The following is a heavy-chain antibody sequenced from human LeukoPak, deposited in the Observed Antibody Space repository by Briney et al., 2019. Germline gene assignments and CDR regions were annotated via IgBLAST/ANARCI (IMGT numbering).Heavy chain of an antibody. CDR3: ARESTLYDSSGYYYAGRAFDI. CDR1: RFTFSSYW. D-gene: IGHD3-22*01. CDR2: INSDGSST. J-gene: IGHJ3*02. V-gene: IGHV3-74*01. Sequence: GGSLRLSCAASRFTFSSYWMHWVRQAPGKGLVWVSRINSDGSSTSYADSVKGRFTISRDNAKNTLYLQMNSLRAEDTAVYYCARESTLYDSSGYYYAGRAFDIWGQGTMVTVSS.